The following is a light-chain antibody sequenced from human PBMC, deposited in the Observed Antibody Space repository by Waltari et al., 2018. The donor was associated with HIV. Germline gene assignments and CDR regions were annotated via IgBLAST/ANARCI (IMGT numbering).Light chain of an antibody. CDR1: SPNIGSNT. CDR3: AAWDDILKGRV. CDR2: SNE. J-gene: IGLJ3*02. V-gene: IGLV1-44*01. Sequence: QSVLTQPASASGTPGQRVTISCFGSSPNIGSNTVNWYQQFPETAPKLLIYSNEQRPSGVPDRFSGSKSGTSASLAISGLQSEDEADYYCAAWDDILKGRVFGGGTKVTVL.